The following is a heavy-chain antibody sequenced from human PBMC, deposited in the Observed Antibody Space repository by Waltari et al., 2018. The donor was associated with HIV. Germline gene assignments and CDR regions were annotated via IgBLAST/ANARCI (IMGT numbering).Heavy chain of an antibody. V-gene: IGHV4-4*02. D-gene: IGHD2-15*01. Sequence: QVQLQASGPGLVKPSGPLSLTCAVSGGSLGSSTWWVWVRQPAGKGLEWIGDVYHSGSTNYNPSLKSRVTISVDTSKSRFFLSLKSVTAADTAIYYCARGSSYSAHNWLDPWGQGTLVTVSS. J-gene: IGHJ5*02. CDR1: GGSLGSSTW. CDR2: VYHSGST. CDR3: ARGSSYSAHNWLDP.